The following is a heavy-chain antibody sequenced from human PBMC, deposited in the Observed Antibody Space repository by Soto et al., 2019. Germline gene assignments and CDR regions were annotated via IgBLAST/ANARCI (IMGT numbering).Heavy chain of an antibody. J-gene: IGHJ5*02. CDR1: GFTFSSYA. V-gene: IGHV3-23*01. CDR2: ISGSGGST. CDR3: ANDHGSSMYNRFDP. Sequence: GGSLRLSCAASGFTFSSYAMSWVRQAPGKGLEWVSAISGSGGSTYYADSVKGRVTISRDNSKNTLYLQMNSLRAEDTAVYYCANDHGSSMYNRFDPWGQGTLVTVSS. D-gene: IGHD6-6*01.